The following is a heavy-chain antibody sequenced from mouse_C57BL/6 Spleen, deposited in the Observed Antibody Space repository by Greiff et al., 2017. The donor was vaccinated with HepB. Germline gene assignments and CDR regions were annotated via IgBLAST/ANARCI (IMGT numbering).Heavy chain of an antibody. J-gene: IGHJ3*01. Sequence: EVHLVESGGGLVKPGGSLKLSCAASGFTFSDYGMHWVRQAPEKGLEWVAYISSGSSTIYYADTVKGRFTISRDNAKNTLLLQMTSLRAEDTAMYDCARRLYEYDPSFADWGQGTLVTVSA. CDR2: ISSGSSTI. CDR1: GFTFSDYG. CDR3: ARRLYEYDPSFAD. D-gene: IGHD2-4*01. V-gene: IGHV5-17*01.